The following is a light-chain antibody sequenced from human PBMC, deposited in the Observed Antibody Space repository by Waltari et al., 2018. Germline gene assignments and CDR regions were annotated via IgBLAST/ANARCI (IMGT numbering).Light chain of an antibody. CDR2: DAS. V-gene: IGKV3-11*01. J-gene: IGKJ2*01. Sequence: EIVLTQSPATLSLSPGERATLSCRASQSVSSYLACYQQKPGEAPRPLIYDASNRATGIAARCSGSGSGTDFTLTTSSLEPEDFAVYYCQQRSNWPLYTFGQGTKLEIK. CDR1: QSVSSY. CDR3: QQRSNWPLYT.